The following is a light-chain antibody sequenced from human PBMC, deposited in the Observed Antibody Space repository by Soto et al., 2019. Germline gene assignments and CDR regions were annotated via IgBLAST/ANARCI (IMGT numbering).Light chain of an antibody. J-gene: IGLJ2*01. V-gene: IGLV2-14*01. CDR1: SSDVGGYNY. Sequence: QSALTQPASVSGSPGQSITISCTGTSSDVGGYNYVSWYQQHPGKAPKLMIYEVSNRPSGVSNRFSGSKSGNTAPLTISGLQAEDEADYYCSSYTSSSTSVVFGGGTKVTVL. CDR2: EVS. CDR3: SSYTSSSTSVV.